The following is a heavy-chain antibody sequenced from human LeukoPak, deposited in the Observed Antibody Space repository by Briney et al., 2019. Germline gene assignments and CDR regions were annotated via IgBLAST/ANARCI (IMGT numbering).Heavy chain of an antibody. Sequence: PSETLSLTCTVSGGSISSGNYYWRWIRQPAGKTLEWIGRIHTSGSTNYNPSLKSRVSISIDTSKNQFSLKLSSVTAADTAVYYCERDRDTAMPYCFDSWGQGTLVTDSS. CDR2: IHTSGST. CDR3: ERDRDTAMPYCFDS. CDR1: GGSISSGNYY. D-gene: IGHD5-18*01. V-gene: IGHV4-61*02. J-gene: IGHJ4*02.